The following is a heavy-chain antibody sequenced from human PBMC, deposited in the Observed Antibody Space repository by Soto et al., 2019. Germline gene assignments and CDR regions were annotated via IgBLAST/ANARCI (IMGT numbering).Heavy chain of an antibody. D-gene: IGHD6-19*01. J-gene: IGHJ4*02. CDR3: AREASAVLSIDY. Sequence: ASVKVSCKTSGYTFIDYYVHWIRQAPGQGLEWMGWINPNSGDTIYAQKFQGRVTMTSDTSISTAYMELSRLRSDDTALYYCAREASAVLSIDYWGQGTLVTVSS. V-gene: IGHV1-2*02. CDR1: GYTFIDYY. CDR2: INPNSGDT.